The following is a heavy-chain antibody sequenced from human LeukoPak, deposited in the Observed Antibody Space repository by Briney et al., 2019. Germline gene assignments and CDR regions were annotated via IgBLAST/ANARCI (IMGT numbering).Heavy chain of an antibody. V-gene: IGHV3-21*01. CDR3: ATLGQQLVEGDDAFDI. D-gene: IGHD6-13*01. CDR2: ISSSSSYI. Sequence: GGSLRLSCAASGFTFSSYSMNWVRQAPGKGLEWGSSISSSSSYIYYADSVKGRFTISRDNAKNSLYLQMNSLRAEDTAVYYCATLGQQLVEGDDAFDIWGQGTMVTVSS. CDR1: GFTFSSYS. J-gene: IGHJ3*02.